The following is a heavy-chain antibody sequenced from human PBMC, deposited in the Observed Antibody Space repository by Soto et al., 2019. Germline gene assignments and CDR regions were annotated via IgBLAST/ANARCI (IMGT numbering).Heavy chain of an antibody. CDR1: GGSFSGYY. CDR2: ISHSGST. J-gene: IGHJ4*02. V-gene: IGHV4-34*01. CDR3: ARNKQWLPDY. Sequence: SETLSLTCAVYGGSFSGYYWSWIRQPPGKGLEWIGEISHSGSTNYNPSLKSRVTISVDTSKNQFSLKLSSVTAADTAVYYCARNKQWLPDYWGQGTLVTVSS. D-gene: IGHD6-19*01.